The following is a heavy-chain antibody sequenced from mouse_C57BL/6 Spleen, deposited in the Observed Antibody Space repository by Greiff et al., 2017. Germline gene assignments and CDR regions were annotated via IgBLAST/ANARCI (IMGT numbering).Heavy chain of an antibody. D-gene: IGHD6-2*01. Sequence: QVQLKQPGPELVKPGASVKMSCKASGYTFTSYWMHWVKQRPGQGLEWIGRIYPYNGGTKYNEKFKGKATLTVDKSSSTAYMQLSSLTSEDSAVXSWAREGDQSSFDDWGQGTTLTVSS. CDR1: GYTFTSYW. CDR2: IYPYNGGT. V-gene: IGHV1-62-3*01. CDR3: AREGDQSSFDD. J-gene: IGHJ2*01.